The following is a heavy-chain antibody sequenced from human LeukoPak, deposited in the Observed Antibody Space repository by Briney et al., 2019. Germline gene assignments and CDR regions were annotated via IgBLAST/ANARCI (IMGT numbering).Heavy chain of an antibody. Sequence: PSETLSLTCTVSGGSISSYYWSWIRQSPGKGLEWIGYIYYSGSTNYNPSLKSRVTISVDTSKNQFSLKLSSVTAADTAVYYCAREPNSSSWYWGYYYYYGMDVWGQGTTVTVSS. J-gene: IGHJ6*02. CDR2: IYYSGST. D-gene: IGHD6-13*01. CDR1: GGSISSYY. V-gene: IGHV4-59*01. CDR3: AREPNSSSWYWGYYYYYGMDV.